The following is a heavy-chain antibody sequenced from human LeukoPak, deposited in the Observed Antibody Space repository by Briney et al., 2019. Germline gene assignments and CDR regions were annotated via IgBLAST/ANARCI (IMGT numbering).Heavy chain of an antibody. CDR2: ISSGGGNT. D-gene: IGHD4-11*01. CDR3: ARDYSISPGDY. V-gene: IGHV3-23*01. CDR1: GFTFSSYA. Sequence: PGGSLRLSCEASGFTFSSYAMSWVRQAPGKGLEWVSTISSGGGNTFYADSVKGRFIISRDNSKNTLYVQMNSLRAEDTAVYYCARDYSISPGDYWGQGTLVTVSS. J-gene: IGHJ4*02.